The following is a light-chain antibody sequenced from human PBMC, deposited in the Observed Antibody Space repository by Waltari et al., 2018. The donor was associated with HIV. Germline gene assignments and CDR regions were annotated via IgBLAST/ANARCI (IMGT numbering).Light chain of an antibody. CDR2: GSS. Sequence: EIVLTQSPGTLSLSPGERATLSCRASQSVSSSYLAWYQQKLGQAPRHLIYGSSSSATGIPDRLSGSGSGTDFTLTISRLEPEDFAVYYCHQYGSSPETFGGGTKVEIK. V-gene: IGKV3-20*01. CDR3: HQYGSSPET. J-gene: IGKJ4*01. CDR1: QSVSSSY.